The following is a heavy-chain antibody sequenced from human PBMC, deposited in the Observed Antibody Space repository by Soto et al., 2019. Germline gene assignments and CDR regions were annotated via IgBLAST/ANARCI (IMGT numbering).Heavy chain of an antibody. D-gene: IGHD1-26*01. V-gene: IGHV4-4*02. CDR1: GGSIISSNW. J-gene: IGHJ6*02. CDR2: IYHSGST. CDR3: ARVHVGYYYYGMDV. Sequence: NPSETLSLTCAVSGGSIISSNWWSFVRQPPGKGLEWIGEIYHSGSTNYNPSLKSRVTISVDKSKNQFSLKLSSVTAADTAVYYCARVHVGYYYYGMDVWGQGTTVTVSS.